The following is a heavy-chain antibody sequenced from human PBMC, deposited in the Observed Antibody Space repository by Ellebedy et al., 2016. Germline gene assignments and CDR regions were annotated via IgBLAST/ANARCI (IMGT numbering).Heavy chain of an antibody. CDR3: ARPSPFYEPYSAFDY. CDR2: MNPNSGNT. CDR1: GYTFTSFD. D-gene: IGHD3-16*01. Sequence: ASVKVSXXISGYTFTSFDINWVRQATGQGLEWLGWMNPNSGNTGYAQKFQGRVTMIRDTSIRTAYMELSNLRSEDTAVYYCARPSPFYEPYSAFDYWGQGTLVTVSS. J-gene: IGHJ4*02. V-gene: IGHV1-8*01.